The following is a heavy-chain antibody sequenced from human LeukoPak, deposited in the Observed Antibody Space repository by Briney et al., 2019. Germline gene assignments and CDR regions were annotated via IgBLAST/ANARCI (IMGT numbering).Heavy chain of an antibody. D-gene: IGHD7-27*01. CDR2: ITTGDGNT. V-gene: IGHV3-23*01. J-gene: IGHJ4*02. CDR3: AKDGGLWVSAHWGDS. CDR1: GFTFSSYT. Sequence: GGSLRLSCTASGFTFSSYTMTWVRQAPGKGLKWVSTITTGDGNTYYADSVKGRFTVSRDDSKNTLYLQMNSLRAEDTAIYYCAKDGGLWVSAHWGDSWGRGTLVTVSS.